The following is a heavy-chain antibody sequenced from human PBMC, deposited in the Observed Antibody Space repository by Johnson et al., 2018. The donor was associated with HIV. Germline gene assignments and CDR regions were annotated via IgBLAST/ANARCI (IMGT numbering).Heavy chain of an antibody. D-gene: IGHD6-19*01. CDR2: IRYDGSNK. J-gene: IGHJ3*02. CDR3: ARDRYSSAWYSNAFDI. CDR1: GFTFSSYG. Sequence: QVQLVESGGGVVQPGGSLRLSCAASGFTFSSYGMHWVRQAPGKGLEWVAFIRYDGSNKYYADSVKGRFTISRDNAKNSLYLQMNSLRAEDTAVYYCARDRYSSAWYSNAFDIWGQGTMVTVSS. V-gene: IGHV3-30*02.